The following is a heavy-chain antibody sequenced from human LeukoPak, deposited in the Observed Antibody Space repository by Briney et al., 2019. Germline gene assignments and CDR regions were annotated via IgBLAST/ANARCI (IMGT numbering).Heavy chain of an antibody. CDR1: GGTFSSYA. CDR2: IIPIFGTA. J-gene: IGHJ6*02. Sequence: SVKVSCKASGGTFSSYAISWVRQAPGQGLEWMGGIIPIFGTANYAQKFQGRVTITADESTSTDYMELSSLRSEDTAVYYCARVGYSRAFGYYYYGMDVWGQGTTVTVSS. V-gene: IGHV1-69*01. CDR3: ARVGYSRAFGYYYYGMDV. D-gene: IGHD3-16*01.